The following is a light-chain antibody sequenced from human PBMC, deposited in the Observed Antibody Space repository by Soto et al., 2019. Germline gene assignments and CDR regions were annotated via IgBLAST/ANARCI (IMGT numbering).Light chain of an antibody. Sequence: AIQLTQSPSSLSASVGDRVTITCRASQGISSALAWYQQKPGKAPKLLIYDASSLETGVPSRFSGSGSGTDFTLTISSLQPEDFATYYCQQFNRPLTFGGGTKV. J-gene: IGKJ4*01. CDR3: QQFNRPLT. CDR2: DAS. CDR1: QGISSA. V-gene: IGKV1-13*02.